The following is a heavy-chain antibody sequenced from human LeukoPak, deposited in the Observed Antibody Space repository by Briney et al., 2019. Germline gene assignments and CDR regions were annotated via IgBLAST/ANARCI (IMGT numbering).Heavy chain of an antibody. D-gene: IGHD6-13*01. J-gene: IGHJ4*02. V-gene: IGHV3-23*01. CDR3: AKTPRGEFSSSWYFDS. CDR1: GFTFGSYA. CDR2: ISGSGGGT. Sequence: GGSLRLSCAASGFTFGSYAMTWVRQAPGKGLEWVSGISGSGGGTFYADSVKGRFTISIDNSKNTLYLQMNSLRAEDTAVYYCAKTPRGEFSSSWYFDSWGQGTLVTVSS.